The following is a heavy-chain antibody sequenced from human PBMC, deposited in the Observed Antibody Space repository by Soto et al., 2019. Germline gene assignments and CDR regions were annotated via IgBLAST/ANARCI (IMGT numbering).Heavy chain of an antibody. V-gene: IGHV6-1*01. CDR3: ARDRKDSSGWYDTYFDY. Sequence: SQTLSLTCAISGDSVSSNSAAWNWIRQSPSRGLEWLGRTYYRSKWYNDYAVSVKSRITINPDTSKNQFSLQLNSVTPEDTAVYYFARDRKDSSGWYDTYFDYWGQGTLVTVSS. CDR2: TYYRSKWYN. J-gene: IGHJ4*02. CDR1: GDSVSSNSAA. D-gene: IGHD6-19*01.